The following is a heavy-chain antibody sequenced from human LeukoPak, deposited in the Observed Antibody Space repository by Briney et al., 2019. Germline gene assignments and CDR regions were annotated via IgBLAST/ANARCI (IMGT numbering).Heavy chain of an antibody. Sequence: PGGSLRLSCAASGLTFSSQWMSWVRQAPGKGLEWVGRSKNTADGGTTDYAAPVKGRFTISRDDSKGTLYLQMNSLKTEDTAVYFCTTAKWLLKYWGQGTLVTVSS. D-gene: IGHD5-12*01. V-gene: IGHV3-15*01. CDR2: SKNTADGGTT. CDR3: TTAKWLLKY. J-gene: IGHJ4*02. CDR1: GLTFSSQW.